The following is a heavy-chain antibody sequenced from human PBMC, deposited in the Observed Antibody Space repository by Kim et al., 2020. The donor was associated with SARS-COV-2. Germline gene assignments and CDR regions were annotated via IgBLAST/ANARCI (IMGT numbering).Heavy chain of an antibody. CDR2: IYSGGSST. CDR1: GFTFSSYA. V-gene: IGHV3-23*03. CDR3: AKAGSRQQLSPVDY. D-gene: IGHD6-13*01. J-gene: IGHJ4*02. Sequence: GGSLRLSCAASGFTFSSYAMSWVRQAPGKGLEWVSVIYSGGSSTYYADSVKGRFTISRDNSKNTLYLQMNSLRAEDTAVYYCAKAGSRQQLSPVDYWGQGTLVTVSS.